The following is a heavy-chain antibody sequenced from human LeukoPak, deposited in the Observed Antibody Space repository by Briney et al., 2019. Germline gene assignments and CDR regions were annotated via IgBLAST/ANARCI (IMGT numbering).Heavy chain of an antibody. D-gene: IGHD7-27*01. V-gene: IGHV3-23*01. CDR1: GFTFSSYA. J-gene: IGHJ4*02. CDR3: GKDRKVWGPSSDLDY. Sequence: PGGSLRLSCAASGFTFSSYAMRWVRQAPGKGLEWVSAISGSGGSTYYADSVKGRFTISRDNFKNQLYLQMNRLKAEDTAVYYCGKDRKVWGPSSDLDYWGQGTLVTVSS. CDR2: ISGSGGST.